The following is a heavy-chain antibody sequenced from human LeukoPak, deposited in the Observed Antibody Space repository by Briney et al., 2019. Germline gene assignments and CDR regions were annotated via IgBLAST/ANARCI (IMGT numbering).Heavy chain of an antibody. V-gene: IGHV4-4*07. CDR3: ACQLSGSYLYNWFDL. D-gene: IGHD1-26*01. CDR2: IYTSGST. J-gene: IGHJ5*02. CDR1: GGSISSYY. Sequence: SETLSLTCTVSGGSISSYYWSWIRQPAGKGLEWIGRIYTSGSTNYNPSLKSRVTMSVDTSKNQFSLKLSSVTAADTAVYYCACQLSGSYLYNWFDLWGQGTLVTVSS.